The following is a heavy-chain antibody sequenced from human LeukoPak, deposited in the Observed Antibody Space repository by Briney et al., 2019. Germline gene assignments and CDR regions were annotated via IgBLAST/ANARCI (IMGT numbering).Heavy chain of an antibody. J-gene: IGHJ4*02. CDR1: GFTFGSYA. CDR2: ISNSGLNS. CDR3: AKEKLTGSYGGCDY. Sequence: GGSLRLSCTASGFTFGSYAMSWVRQAPGKGLEWVSAISNSGLNSYYADSVKGRFTISRDNSKSTLYLQMNSLRAEDTAVYYCAKEKLTGSYGGCDYWGQGTLVTVSS. V-gene: IGHV3-23*01. D-gene: IGHD1-26*01.